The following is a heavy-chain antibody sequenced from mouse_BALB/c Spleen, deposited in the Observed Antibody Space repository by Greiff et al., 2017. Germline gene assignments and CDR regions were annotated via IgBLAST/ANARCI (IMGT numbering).Heavy chain of an antibody. D-gene: IGHD2-3*01. J-gene: IGHJ3*01. CDR2: ISSGGST. Sequence: EVQRVESGGGLVKPGGSLKLSCAASGFTFSSYAMSWVRQTPEKRLEWVASISSGGSTYYPDSEKGRFTISRDNAMNILYLQMSSLRSEDTAMYYCAKGDGYSWFAYWGQGTLVTVSA. CDR1: GFTFSSYA. V-gene: IGHV5-6-5*01. CDR3: AKGDGYSWFAY.